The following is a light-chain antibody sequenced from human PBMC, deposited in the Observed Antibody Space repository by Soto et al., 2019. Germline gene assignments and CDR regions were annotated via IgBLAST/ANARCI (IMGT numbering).Light chain of an antibody. Sequence: EVVLAQSPGTLSLSPGERATLSCRASQSVSSSQLAWFQQKPGQAPRLLIYAASWRAAGIPDRFSGSGSGTEFTLTISRLEPADFAVYYCQQYASEPHNFGGGTKVEIK. J-gene: IGKJ4*01. V-gene: IGKV3-20*01. CDR2: AAS. CDR1: QSVSSSQ. CDR3: QQYASEPHN.